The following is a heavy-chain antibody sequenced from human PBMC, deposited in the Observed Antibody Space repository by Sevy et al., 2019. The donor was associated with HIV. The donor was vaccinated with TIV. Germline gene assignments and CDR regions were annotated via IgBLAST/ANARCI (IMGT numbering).Heavy chain of an antibody. V-gene: IGHV3-11*01. CDR3: ARRRRSIAAPIYYYYYGIDV. J-gene: IGHJ6*02. D-gene: IGHD6-6*01. Sequence: GGSLRLSCAASGFTFSDYYMSWIRQAPGKGLEWVSYISSSGSTIYYADSVKGRFTISRDNAKNSLYLQMNSLRAEDTAVYYCARRRRSIAAPIYYYYYGIDVRGQGTTVTVSS. CDR2: ISSSGSTI. CDR1: GFTFSDYY.